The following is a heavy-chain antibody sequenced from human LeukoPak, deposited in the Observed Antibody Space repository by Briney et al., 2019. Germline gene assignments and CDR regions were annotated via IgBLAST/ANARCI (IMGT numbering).Heavy chain of an antibody. V-gene: IGHV3-23*01. Sequence: PGGSLRLSCTASGFTFSSFAMHWVRQAPGKGLEWVSLITNSGVTTHYADSVKGRFTTSRDNSRSTLYLQLNSLRADDTALYYCAKARLYCSSGTCSDHPATLTGMDVWGQGTTVTVSS. CDR3: AKARLYCSSGTCSDHPATLTGMDV. CDR2: ITNSGVTT. D-gene: IGHD2-15*01. J-gene: IGHJ6*02. CDR1: GFTFSSFA.